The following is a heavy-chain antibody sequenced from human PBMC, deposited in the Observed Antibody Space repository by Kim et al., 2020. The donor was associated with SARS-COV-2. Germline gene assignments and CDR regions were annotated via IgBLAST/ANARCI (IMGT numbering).Heavy chain of an antibody. Sequence: ASVKVSCKASGYTFTSYGISWVRQAPGQGLEWMGWISAYNGNTNYAQKLQGRVTMTTDTSTSTAYMELRSLRSDDTAVYYCASHPIILTGYYNPPGLGAFDIWGQGTMVTVSS. V-gene: IGHV1-18*04. D-gene: IGHD3-9*01. CDR2: ISAYNGNT. J-gene: IGHJ3*02. CDR1: GYTFTSYG. CDR3: ASHPIILTGYYNPPGLGAFDI.